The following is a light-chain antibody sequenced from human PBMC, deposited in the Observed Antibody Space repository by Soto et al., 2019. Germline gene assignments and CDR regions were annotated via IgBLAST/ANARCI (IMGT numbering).Light chain of an antibody. Sequence: DIQLTQSPSSLSASVGDRVTITCRAGQTISGYLNWYQRKPEKAPKLLIYAASSLQSGVPSRFNGSASGTDFTLTISSLQPEDSATYYCQQSYSTRLTFGGGTKVEIK. CDR2: AAS. CDR1: QTISGY. CDR3: QQSYSTRLT. V-gene: IGKV1-39*01. J-gene: IGKJ4*01.